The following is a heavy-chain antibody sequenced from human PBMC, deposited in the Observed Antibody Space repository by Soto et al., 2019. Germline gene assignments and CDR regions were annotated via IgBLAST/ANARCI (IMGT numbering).Heavy chain of an antibody. CDR3: VRHATDRHGNAEDWYFDL. J-gene: IGHJ2*01. CDR2: MYNSEDT. V-gene: IGHV4-59*08. CDR1: AASISSYY. D-gene: IGHD2-15*01. Sequence: QVQLQESGPGLVRPSETLSLTCTVSAASISSYYWTWIRQPPGKGLEWIGHMYNSEDTKYNPSLKSRVTMSVDTSKNQFPLKLRSVTAADTAIYYCVRHATDRHGNAEDWYFDLWGRGTLVTVSS.